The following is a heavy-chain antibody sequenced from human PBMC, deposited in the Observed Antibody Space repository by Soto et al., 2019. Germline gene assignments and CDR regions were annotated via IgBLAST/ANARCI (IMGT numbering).Heavy chain of an antibody. CDR2: ISGGGNDR. Sequence: VQLLESGGGLVQPGGSLTLSCAASGFTFSSYAMSWGRQAPGKGLEWVSAISGGGNDRFYADSVKGRITISRDNSRNTLYLHMHSLTAEDTALHYSARSLCIAATDTDPFDSWVQGTLVTVSS. V-gene: IGHV3-23*01. CDR3: ARSLCIAATDTDPFDS. J-gene: IGHJ4*02. CDR1: GFTFSSYA. D-gene: IGHD6-13*01.